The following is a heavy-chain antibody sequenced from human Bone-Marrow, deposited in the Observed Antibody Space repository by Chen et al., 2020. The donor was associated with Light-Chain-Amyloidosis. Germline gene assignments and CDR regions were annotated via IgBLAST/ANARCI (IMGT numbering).Heavy chain of an antibody. CDR3: SPPPPAGRRGGFLSSFVY. J-gene: IGHJ4*03. D-gene: IGHD3-16*01. V-gene: IGHV3-23*01. CDR1: GFTFSNYA. Sequence: EVQLLESGGGLVQPGESLRLSCVASGFTFSNYAMNWVRQAPGKGLEWVSCISGGGCYIYYSDSSMGRCCSSTRNTTNTLFLLMIRLRAADTAVYYCSPPPPAGRRGGFLSSFVYWCRGTLVTASS. CDR2: ISGGGCYI.